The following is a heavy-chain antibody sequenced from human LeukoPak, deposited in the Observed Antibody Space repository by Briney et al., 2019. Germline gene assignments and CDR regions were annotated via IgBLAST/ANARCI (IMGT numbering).Heavy chain of an antibody. Sequence: SETLSLTCTVSGGSISSSSYYWGWIRQPPGKGLEWIGSIYYSGSTYYNPSLKSRVTISVDTSKNQFSLKLSSVTAADTAVYYCAREEYGGYVWDAFDIWGQGTMVTVSS. V-gene: IGHV4-39*02. CDR1: GGSISSSSYY. CDR3: AREEYGGYVWDAFDI. CDR2: IYYSGST. D-gene: IGHD4-17*01. J-gene: IGHJ3*02.